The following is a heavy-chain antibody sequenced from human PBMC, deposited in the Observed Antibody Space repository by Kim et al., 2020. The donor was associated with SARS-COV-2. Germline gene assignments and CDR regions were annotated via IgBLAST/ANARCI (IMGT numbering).Heavy chain of an antibody. Sequence: GGSLRLSCTASGFTFGDYAMSWVRQAPGKGLEWVGFIRSKAYGGTTEYAASVKGRFTISRDDSKSIAYLQMNSLKTEDTAVYYCTREDDYGDYGRSYYYYYGMDVWGQGTTVTVSS. CDR2: IRSKAYGGTT. CDR1: GFTFGDYA. J-gene: IGHJ6*02. D-gene: IGHD4-17*01. CDR3: TREDDYGDYGRSYYYYYGMDV. V-gene: IGHV3-49*04.